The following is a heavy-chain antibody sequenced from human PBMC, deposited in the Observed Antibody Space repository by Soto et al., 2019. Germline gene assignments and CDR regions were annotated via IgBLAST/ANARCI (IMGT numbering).Heavy chain of an antibody. V-gene: IGHV1-69*13. CDR3: ARDDLKYYDFWSGYYGTSDGMDV. J-gene: IGHJ6*02. Sequence: SSVKGSCKAAGGTFSSYAISWGRQATGQGLEWMGGIIPIFGTANYAQKFQGRVTITADESTSTAYMELSSLRSEDTAVYYCARDDLKYYDFWSGYYGTSDGMDVWGQGTTVTVSS. CDR1: GGTFSSYA. CDR2: IIPIFGTA. D-gene: IGHD3-3*01.